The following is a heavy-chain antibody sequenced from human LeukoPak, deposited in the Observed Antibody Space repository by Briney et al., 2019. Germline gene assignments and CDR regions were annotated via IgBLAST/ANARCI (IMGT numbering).Heavy chain of an antibody. J-gene: IGHJ5*02. V-gene: IGHV3-7*03. D-gene: IGHD5-18*01. CDR3: ASLDTAKQPLANH. CDR2: IREERGQE. CDR1: GXTVXNHW. Sequence: LXLSXXXXGXTVXNHWMSWVRQAPXKGLEWVANIREERGQEYYVDSVKGRFTISKNSAKNSLYLQMNTLRVEDTAMYYCASLDTAKQPLANHWGQGTLVTVSS.